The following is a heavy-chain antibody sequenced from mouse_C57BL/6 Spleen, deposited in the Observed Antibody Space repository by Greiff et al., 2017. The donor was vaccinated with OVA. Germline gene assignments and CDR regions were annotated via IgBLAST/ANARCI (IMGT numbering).Heavy chain of an antibody. Sequence: EVQLMESGGGLVKPGGSLKLSCAASGFTFSSYAMSWVRQTPEQRLEWVATISAGGSYTYYPDNVKGRFTISRDNAKNNLYLEISHLKTEDTAMYYCARGGEYSNFHYYAMDYWGQGTSVTVSS. J-gene: IGHJ4*01. CDR1: GFTFSSYA. D-gene: IGHD2-5*01. CDR3: ARGGEYSNFHYYAMDY. CDR2: ISAGGSYT. V-gene: IGHV5-4*01.